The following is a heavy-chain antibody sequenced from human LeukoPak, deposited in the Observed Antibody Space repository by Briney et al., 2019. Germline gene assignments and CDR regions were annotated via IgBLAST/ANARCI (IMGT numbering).Heavy chain of an antibody. CDR2: INHSGST. CDR1: GGSVYDNTYN. J-gene: IGHJ4*02. CDR3: ARRDGDYPFDY. D-gene: IGHD4-17*01. Sequence: SETLSLTCTVSGGSVYDNTYNWGWVRQPPGKGLEWIGEINHSGSTNYNPSLKSRVTISVDTSKNQFSLKLSSVTAADTAVYYCARRDGDYPFDYWGQGTLVTVSS. V-gene: IGHV4-39*07.